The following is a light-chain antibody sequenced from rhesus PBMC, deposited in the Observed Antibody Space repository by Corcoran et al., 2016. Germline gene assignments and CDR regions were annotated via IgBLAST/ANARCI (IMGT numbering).Light chain of an antibody. CDR3: QQHDNSPRT. Sequence: DIQMTQSPSSLSASVGDRVTITCRASQGISNWLAWYQQKPGKAPKLRFYRASNLETGVPSRFSGSGSGTEFTLTISNLQPEDIATYYCQQHDNSPRTFGQGTKVEIK. CDR1: QGISNW. CDR2: RAS. V-gene: IGKV1-69*01. J-gene: IGKJ1*01.